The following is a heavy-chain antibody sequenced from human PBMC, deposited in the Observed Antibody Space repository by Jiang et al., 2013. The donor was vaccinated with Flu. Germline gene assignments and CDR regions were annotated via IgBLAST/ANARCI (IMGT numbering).Heavy chain of an antibody. J-gene: IGHJ5*02. CDR1: GLTFSSYW. CDR3: TRAGDYDLRSGKAAANWVDP. CDR2: INPGGDSK. V-gene: IGHV3-7*03. Sequence: LVQPGGSLRLSCVASGLTFSSYWMTWVRQAPGKGLEWVACINPGGDSKHYVDSVKGRFTISRDNTQKSLSLQMNSLRVDDTAVYYCTRAGDYDLRSGKAAANWVDPWGQGTLVTVSS. D-gene: IGHD3-3*01.